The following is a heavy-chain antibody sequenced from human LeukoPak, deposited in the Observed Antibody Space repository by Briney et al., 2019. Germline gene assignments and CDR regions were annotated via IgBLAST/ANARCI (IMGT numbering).Heavy chain of an antibody. CDR1: GYSFTSYW. CDR3: ARHLSYCSGGSCSYYFDY. CDR2: IYPGDSGT. J-gene: IGHJ4*02. V-gene: IGHV5-51*01. D-gene: IGHD2-15*01. Sequence: GESLKISCKGSGYSFTSYWIGWVRQMPGKGLEWMGIIYPGDSGTTYSPSFQGQVTISADKSISTAYLQWISLKASDTAMYYCARHLSYCSGGSCSYYFDYWGQGTLVTVSS.